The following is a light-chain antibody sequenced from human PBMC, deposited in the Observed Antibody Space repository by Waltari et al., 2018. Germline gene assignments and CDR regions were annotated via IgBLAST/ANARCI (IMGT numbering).Light chain of an antibody. CDR1: QSVSSY. J-gene: IGKJ4*01. V-gene: IGKV3-11*01. Sequence: RSCRASQSVSSYLAWYQQKPGQAPRLLIYDASKRATGIPARFTGSGSGTHFTLTISSLEPEDFAVYYCQQRSKWFTFGGGTKVEIK. CDR3: QQRSKWFT. CDR2: DAS.